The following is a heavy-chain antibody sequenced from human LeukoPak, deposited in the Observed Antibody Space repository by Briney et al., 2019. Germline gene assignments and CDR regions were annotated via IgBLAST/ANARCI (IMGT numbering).Heavy chain of an antibody. Sequence: SVKVSCKASGGTFSSYAISWVRQAPGQGLEWMGGIIPIFGTANYAQKFQGRVTITADESTSTAYMELSSLRSEDTAVYYCARGGYDTLTGYSRPNYFDYWGQGTLVTVSS. J-gene: IGHJ4*02. CDR3: ARGGYDTLTGYSRPNYFDY. CDR2: IIPIFGTA. D-gene: IGHD3-9*01. V-gene: IGHV1-69*01. CDR1: GGTFSSYA.